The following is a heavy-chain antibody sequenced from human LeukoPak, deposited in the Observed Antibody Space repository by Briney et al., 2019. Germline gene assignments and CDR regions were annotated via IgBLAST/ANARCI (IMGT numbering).Heavy chain of an antibody. Sequence: PGGSLRLSCAASGFTFDDYAMHWVRQAPGKGLEWVSGISWNSGSIGYADSVKGRFTISRDNAKNSLYLQMNSLRAEDTALYYCEKDVIHDSSGYYYDEGYYFDYWGQGTLVTVSS. CDR3: EKDVIHDSSGYYYDEGYYFDY. CDR2: ISWNSGSI. CDR1: GFTFDDYA. J-gene: IGHJ4*02. D-gene: IGHD3-22*01. V-gene: IGHV3-9*01.